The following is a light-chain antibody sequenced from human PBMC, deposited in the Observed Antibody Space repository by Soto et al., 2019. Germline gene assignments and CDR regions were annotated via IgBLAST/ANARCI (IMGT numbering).Light chain of an antibody. CDR1: SSDVGGYNY. CDR3: SSYTSSSTSV. J-gene: IGLJ2*01. Sequence: QSVLTQPASVSGSPGQSITISCTGTSSDVGGYNYVSWYQQHPGKAPKLIIYDVSNRPSGISNRFSGSKSGNTASLTISGLQAEDEADYHCSSYTSSSTSVFGGGTKLNVL. CDR2: DVS. V-gene: IGLV2-14*01.